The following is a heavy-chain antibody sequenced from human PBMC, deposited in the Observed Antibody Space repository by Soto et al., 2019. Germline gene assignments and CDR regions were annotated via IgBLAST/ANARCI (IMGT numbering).Heavy chain of an antibody. Sequence: QVQLVQSGAEVKKPGASVKVSCKASGYTFTSYAMHWVRQAPGQRLEWMGWINAGNGNTKYSQKFQGRVTITGDTSASTAYMELSSLRSEDTAVYYCAPSRRIAVAGPIDYWGQGTLVTVSS. CDR3: APSRRIAVAGPIDY. CDR2: INAGNGNT. D-gene: IGHD6-19*01. V-gene: IGHV1-3*01. CDR1: GYTFTSYA. J-gene: IGHJ4*02.